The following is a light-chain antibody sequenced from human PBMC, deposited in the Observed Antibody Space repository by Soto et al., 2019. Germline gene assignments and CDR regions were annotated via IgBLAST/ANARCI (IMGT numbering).Light chain of an antibody. CDR2: AAS. Sequence: DIQMTQSPSSLSASVGDRVTITCRASQSINNYLNWFQQKSGEAPKLLIYAASSLHGGVPSRFSGGGSGREFNLTISSLQPEDFATYYCQQSYRTPIAFGPGTKVDIK. J-gene: IGKJ3*01. CDR1: QSINNY. CDR3: QQSYRTPIA. V-gene: IGKV1-39*01.